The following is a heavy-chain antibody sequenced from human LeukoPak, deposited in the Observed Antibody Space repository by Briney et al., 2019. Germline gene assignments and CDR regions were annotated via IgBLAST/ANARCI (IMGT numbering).Heavy chain of an antibody. CDR3: AKVGCSGGSCYSYFDL. CDR1: GFTFSSYG. J-gene: IGHJ2*01. CDR2: ISYDGSKK. D-gene: IGHD2-15*01. V-gene: IGHV3-30*18. Sequence: GGSLRLSCAASGFTFSSYGVHWVRQAPGKGLEWVAVISYDGSKKYYADSVKGRFTISRDNSKNTLYLQMNSLRVEDTAVYYCAKVGCSGGSCYSYFDLWGRGTLVTVSS.